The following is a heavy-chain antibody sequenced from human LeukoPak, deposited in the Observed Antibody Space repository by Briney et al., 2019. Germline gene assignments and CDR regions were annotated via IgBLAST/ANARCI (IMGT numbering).Heavy chain of an antibody. CDR2: IYYSGST. V-gene: IGHV4-59*12. Sequence: KPSETLSLTCTVSGGSISSYYWSWIRQPPGKGLEWIGYIYYSGSTNYNPSLKSRVTISVDSSKNQFSLKLSSVTAADTAVYYCAREGYPRAFDIWGQGTMVTVSS. CDR1: GGSISSYY. D-gene: IGHD5-12*01. J-gene: IGHJ3*02. CDR3: AREGYPRAFDI.